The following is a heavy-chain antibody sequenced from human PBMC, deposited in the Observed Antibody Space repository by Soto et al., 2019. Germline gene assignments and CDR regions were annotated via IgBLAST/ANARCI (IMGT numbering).Heavy chain of an antibody. Sequence: SETLSLTCAVYGGSFSGYYWSWIRQPPGKGLEWMGEINHSGSTNYNPSIKSRVTISVDTSKNQFSLKLSSVTAADTAVYYCAIPKFRVGIAADGTDWFEPWCKGSLVT. J-gene: IGHJ5*02. D-gene: IGHD6-13*01. CDR1: GGSFSGYY. V-gene: IGHV4-34*01. CDR2: INHSGST. CDR3: AIPKFRVGIAADGTDWFEP.